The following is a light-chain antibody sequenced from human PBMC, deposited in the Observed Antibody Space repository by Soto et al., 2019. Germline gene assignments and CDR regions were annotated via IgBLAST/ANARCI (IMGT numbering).Light chain of an antibody. CDR3: AAWDDSLDGYV. V-gene: IGLV1-44*01. Sequence: QLVLTQPPSASGTPGQRVTISCSGISSNIGSNTVNWYQQFPGTAPKLLIHSNNQRPSGVPDRFSGSKSGTSASLAISGLQSEDEADYYCAAWDDSLDGYVFGTGTKLTVL. CDR1: SSNIGSNT. CDR2: SNN. J-gene: IGLJ1*01.